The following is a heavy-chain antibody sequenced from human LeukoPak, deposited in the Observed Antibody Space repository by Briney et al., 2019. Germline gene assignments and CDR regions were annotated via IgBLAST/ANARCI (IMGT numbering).Heavy chain of an antibody. D-gene: IGHD1-20*01. V-gene: IGHV1-2*02. J-gene: IGHJ4*02. CDR2: INPNSGGT. CDR3: ARVRYNWNRQPEFDY. CDR1: GYTFTGYY. Sequence: WASVKVSCKASGYTFTGYYMHWVRQAPGQGLEWKGWINPNSGGTNYAQKFQGRVTMTRDTSISTAYMELSRLRSDDTAVYYCARVRYNWNRQPEFDYWGQGTLVTVSS.